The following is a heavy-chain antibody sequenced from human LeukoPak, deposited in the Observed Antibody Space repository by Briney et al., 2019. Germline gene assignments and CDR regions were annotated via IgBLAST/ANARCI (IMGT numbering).Heavy chain of an antibody. CDR3: ARGGLVGAAPDNWFDP. CDR1: GYTFTSYA. Sequence: ASVKVSCKASGYTFTSYAMHWVRQAPGQGLEWMGIIYPSGGSTSYAQKFQGRVTMTRDTSTSTVYMELSSLRSEDTAVYYCARGGLVGAAPDNWFDPWGQGTLVTVSS. J-gene: IGHJ5*02. V-gene: IGHV1-46*01. CDR2: IYPSGGST. D-gene: IGHD1-26*01.